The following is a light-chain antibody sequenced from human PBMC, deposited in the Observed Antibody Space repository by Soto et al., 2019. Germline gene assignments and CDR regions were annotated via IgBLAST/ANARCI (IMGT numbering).Light chain of an antibody. J-gene: IGLJ2*01. Sequence: QSVLTQPASVSGSPGQSITISCTGTRSDVGGYNYVSWYQQHPGKAPKLIIYEVSNRPSGVSNRFSGSKSGNTASLTLSGLQAEDEADYYCGSYTSSSTLLFGGGTKLTVL. CDR3: GSYTSSSTLL. CDR1: RSDVGGYNY. CDR2: EVS. V-gene: IGLV2-14*01.